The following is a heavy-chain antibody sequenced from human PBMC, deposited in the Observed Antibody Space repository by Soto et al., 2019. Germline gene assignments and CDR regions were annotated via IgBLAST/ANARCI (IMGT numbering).Heavy chain of an antibody. CDR3: AKGEGQWELPL. CDR1: GGFVRSDP. D-gene: IGHD1-7*01. J-gene: IGHJ4*02. V-gene: IGHV1-69*01. CDR2: IIPVFGSP. Sequence: QLQLVQSGAEVKKPGSSVKVSCKASGGFVRSDPISWVRQAPGQGPEWIGGIIPVFGSPTYAEKFQGRVTITADESSRTAYLDLTSLKSEDTAVYFCAKGEGQWELPLWGQGTQVTVSS.